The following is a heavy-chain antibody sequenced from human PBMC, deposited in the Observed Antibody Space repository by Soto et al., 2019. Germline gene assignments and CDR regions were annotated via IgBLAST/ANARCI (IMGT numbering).Heavy chain of an antibody. CDR2: IYYTGNT. CDR3: ARRYMLAASFDP. V-gene: IGHV4-59*08. Sequence: QVQLQESGPGLVKPSETLSLTCTVSGGSISGHYWSWIRQPPGKGLEWIGYIYYTGNTNYNPSLKSRGTLSQDTPKNQFSLKLTSVPAADTAVYYCARRYMLAASFDPWGQGTLVTVSS. CDR1: GGSISGHY. D-gene: IGHD6-19*01. J-gene: IGHJ5*02.